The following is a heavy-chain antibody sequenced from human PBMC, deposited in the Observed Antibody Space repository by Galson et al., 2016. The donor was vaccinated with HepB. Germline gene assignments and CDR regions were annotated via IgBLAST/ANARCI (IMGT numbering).Heavy chain of an antibody. CDR2: ISSDGSKI. D-gene: IGHD3-10*01. CDR1: GFTFYSYA. J-gene: IGHJ1*01. CDR3: ARSQARDVREVGGYFQH. Sequence: SLRLSCAAPGFTFYSYAMHWVRQAPGKGLEWLAVISSDGSKINYADSVKGRFTISRDNSKNTLYLQMNSLRGEDTAVYYCARSQARDVREVGGYFQHWGQGTLVTVSS. V-gene: IGHV3-30-3*01.